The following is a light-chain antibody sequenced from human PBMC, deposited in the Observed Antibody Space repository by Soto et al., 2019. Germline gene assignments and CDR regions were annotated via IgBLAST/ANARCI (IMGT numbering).Light chain of an antibody. V-gene: IGKV1-33*01. CDR2: DAS. J-gene: IGKJ4*01. CDR3: QQYDNLPLT. Sequence: DIQMTQVPSSLSASVGDTVTITCRASQSITSYLNWYQQKPGKAPKLLIYDASNLETGVPSRFSGSGSGTDFTFTISRLQPEDIATYYCQQYDNLPLTFGGGTKVDIK. CDR1: QSITSY.